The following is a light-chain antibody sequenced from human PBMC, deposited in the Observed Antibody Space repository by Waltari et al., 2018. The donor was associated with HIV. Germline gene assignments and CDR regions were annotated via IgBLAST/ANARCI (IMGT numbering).Light chain of an antibody. Sequence: DIVMTQSPESLAVSLGARDTINCKSSQSVLYSSNNENHLAWYQQKPGQPPRLLMYGASTRESGFPYRFSGSGSGTDFPLTISSLQAADVSIYYCQQYWSAPFTFGQGSKLEIK. CDR1: QSVLYSSNNENH. V-gene: IGKV4-1*01. CDR3: QQYWSAPFT. J-gene: IGKJ2*01. CDR2: GAS.